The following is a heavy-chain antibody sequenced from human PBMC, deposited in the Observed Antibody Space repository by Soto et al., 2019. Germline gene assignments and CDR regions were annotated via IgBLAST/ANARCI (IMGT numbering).Heavy chain of an antibody. CDR2: IYHSGST. Sequence: QVQLQESGPGLVKPSGTLSLTCAVSSGSISSTNWWTWVRQPPGKGLAWIGEIYHSGSTNYNPSLKSRVTMSVDKSKNQFSLNLNSVTAADTAVYFCASGGTGNFDPWGQGTLVTVSS. D-gene: IGHD3-10*01. CDR1: SGSISSTNW. V-gene: IGHV4-4*02. J-gene: IGHJ5*02. CDR3: ASGGTGNFDP.